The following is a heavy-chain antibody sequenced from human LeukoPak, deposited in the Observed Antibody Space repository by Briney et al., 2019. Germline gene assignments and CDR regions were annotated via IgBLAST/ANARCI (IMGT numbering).Heavy chain of an antibody. Sequence: VSVKVSCKASGYTFTNYNVNWVRQATGQGFEWMGWMNPISGYTGYAQKFQGRVTMTRDTSISTAYMELSSLRSEDTAVYYCARGLDGDFLDYNWFDSWGQGTLVTVSS. D-gene: IGHD2-21*01. J-gene: IGHJ5*01. CDR1: GYTFTNYN. CDR3: ARGLDGDFLDYNWFDS. CDR2: MNPISGYT. V-gene: IGHV1-8*01.